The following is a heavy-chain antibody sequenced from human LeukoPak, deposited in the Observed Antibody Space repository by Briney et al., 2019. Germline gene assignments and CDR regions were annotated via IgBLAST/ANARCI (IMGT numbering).Heavy chain of an antibody. CDR1: GFTFSSYE. CDR3: ARFKRLWFGELNYYYYGMDV. J-gene: IGHJ6*02. CDR2: ISSSGSTI. V-gene: IGHV3-48*03. Sequence: GGSLRLSCAASGFTFSSYEMNWVRQAPGKGLEWVSYISSSGSTIYYADSVKGRFTISRDNAKNSLYLQKNSLRAEDTAVYYCARFKRLWFGELNYYYYGMDVWGQGTTVTGSS. D-gene: IGHD3-10*01.